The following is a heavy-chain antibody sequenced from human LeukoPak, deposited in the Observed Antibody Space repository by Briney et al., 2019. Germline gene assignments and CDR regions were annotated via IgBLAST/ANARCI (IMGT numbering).Heavy chain of an antibody. J-gene: IGHJ5*02. CDR2: IYPGDSDT. Sequence: GESLKISCKGSGYSFTSYWIGCVRQMPGKDLEWMGIIYPGDSDTRYSPSFQGQVTISADKSISTAYLQWSSLKASDTAMYYCARHRLNGYYIRPGFDPWGQGTLVTVSS. D-gene: IGHD3-9*01. CDR3: ARHRLNGYYIRPGFDP. CDR1: GYSFTSYW. V-gene: IGHV5-51*01.